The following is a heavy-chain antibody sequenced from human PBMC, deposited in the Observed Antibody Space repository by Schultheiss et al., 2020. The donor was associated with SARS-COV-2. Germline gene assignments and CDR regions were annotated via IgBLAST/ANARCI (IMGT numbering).Heavy chain of an antibody. J-gene: IGHJ4*02. CDR1: GGSISSSSYY. Sequence: SETLSLTCTVSGGSISSSSYYWGWIRQPPGKGLEWIGSIYTSGSTNYNPSLKSRVTMSVDTSKNQFSLKLSSVTAADTAVYYCARARYSYDYFDYWGQGTLVTVSS. CDR2: IYTSGST. V-gene: IGHV4-39*07. D-gene: IGHD5-18*01. CDR3: ARARYSYDYFDY.